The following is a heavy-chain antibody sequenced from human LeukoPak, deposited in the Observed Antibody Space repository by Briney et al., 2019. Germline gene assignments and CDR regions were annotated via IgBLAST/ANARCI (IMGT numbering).Heavy chain of an antibody. CDR1: GFTFSSYG. D-gene: IGHD2-15*01. V-gene: IGHV3-33*06. J-gene: IGHJ4*02. CDR3: AKVRCSGGSCHFDY. CDR2: IWYDGSNK. Sequence: GGSLRLSCAASGFTFSSYGMHWVRQAPGKGLEWVAVIWYDGSNKYYADSVKGRFTISRDNSKNTLYLQMNSLRAEDTAVYYCAKVRCSGGSCHFDYWGQGTLVTVSS.